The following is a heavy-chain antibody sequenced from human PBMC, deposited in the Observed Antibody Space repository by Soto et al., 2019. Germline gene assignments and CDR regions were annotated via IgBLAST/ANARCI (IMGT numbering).Heavy chain of an antibody. V-gene: IGHV1-46*03. Sequence: ASVKVSCKASGYTFTSYYMHWVRQAPGQGLEWMGIINPSGGSTSYAQKFQGRVTMTRDTSTSTVYMELSSLRSEDTAVYYCARVKFYDILTGYYPYYYYYGMDVWGQGTTVTVSS. CDR1: GYTFTSYY. D-gene: IGHD3-9*01. CDR2: INPSGGST. J-gene: IGHJ6*02. CDR3: ARVKFYDILTGYYPYYYYYGMDV.